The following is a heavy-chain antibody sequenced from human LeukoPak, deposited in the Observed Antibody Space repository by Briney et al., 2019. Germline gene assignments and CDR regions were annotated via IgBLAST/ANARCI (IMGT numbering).Heavy chain of an antibody. V-gene: IGHV3-11*01. J-gene: IGHJ6*03. CDR3: ARGSLSHHYYYYYMDV. D-gene: IGHD3-9*01. Sequence: SGESLRLSCAASGFTLSDYYMYWIRQAPGKGLEWVSYISSGGSSMYYADSVKGRFAISRDNAKNSLYLQLNSLRAEDAAVYYCARGSLSHHYYYYYMDVWGKGTTVTVSS. CDR2: ISSGGSSM. CDR1: GFTLSDYY.